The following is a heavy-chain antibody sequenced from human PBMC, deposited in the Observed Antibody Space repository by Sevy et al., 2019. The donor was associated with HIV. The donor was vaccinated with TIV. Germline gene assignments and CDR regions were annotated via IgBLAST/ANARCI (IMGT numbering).Heavy chain of an antibody. CDR2: FYYSGRT. D-gene: IGHD6-6*01. Sequence: SGTLSLTCTVSGDSISGYYWSWVRQPPGKGLEWVGYFYYSGRTNYSPSPKSRATISVDTSKNQISLTLTSVTAADTAIYYCANGISARLDYWGQGTLVTVSS. CDR3: ANGISARLDY. V-gene: IGHV4-59*01. J-gene: IGHJ4*02. CDR1: GDSISGYY.